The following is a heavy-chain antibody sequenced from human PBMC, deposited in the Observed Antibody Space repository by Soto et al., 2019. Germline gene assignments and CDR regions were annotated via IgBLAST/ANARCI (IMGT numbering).Heavy chain of an antibody. V-gene: IGHV1-69*06. CDR1: EDTFRNYA. J-gene: IGHJ2*01. CDR2: IIPIFGTA. D-gene: IGHD3-22*01. Sequence: ASVKVSCKASEDTFRNYAISWVRQSPGQGLEWMGGIIPIFGTANYAQKFQGRVTITADTSANTVYLELSSLRSEDTPVYYCASTKYDSSAYYYWYLGLWGRGKLVTSPQ. CDR3: ASTKYDSSAYYYWYLGL.